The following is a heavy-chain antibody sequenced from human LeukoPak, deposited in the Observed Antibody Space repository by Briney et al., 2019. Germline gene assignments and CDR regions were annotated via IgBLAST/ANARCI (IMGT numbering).Heavy chain of an antibody. V-gene: IGHV3-30*02. D-gene: IGHD6-19*01. Sequence: GGSLRLSCAASGFTFSSYGMHWVRQAPGKGLEWVAFIRYDGSNKYYADSVKGRFTISRDNSKNTLYLQMNSLRAEGTAVYYCAKGQWLDLDYWGQGTLVTVSS. CDR1: GFTFSSYG. CDR3: AKGQWLDLDY. CDR2: IRYDGSNK. J-gene: IGHJ4*02.